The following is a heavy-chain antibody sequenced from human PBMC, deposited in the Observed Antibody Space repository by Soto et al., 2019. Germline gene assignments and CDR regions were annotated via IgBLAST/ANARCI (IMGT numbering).Heavy chain of an antibody. J-gene: IGHJ4*02. CDR3: AKSVYNWNDVFFDY. Sequence: QVQLVESGGGVVQPGRSLRLSCAASGFTFSTYGMHWVRQAPGKGLEWVAVISYDGVNKYYADSVKGRFTISRDNSKNSLYIQMYSLRAEDTAVYYCAKSVYNWNDVFFDYCGQGTLVTVSS. V-gene: IGHV3-30*18. CDR2: ISYDGVNK. CDR1: GFTFSTYG. D-gene: IGHD1-1*01.